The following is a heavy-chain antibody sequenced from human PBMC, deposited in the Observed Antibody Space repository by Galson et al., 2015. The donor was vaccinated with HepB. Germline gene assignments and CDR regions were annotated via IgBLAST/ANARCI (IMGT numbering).Heavy chain of an antibody. J-gene: IGHJ2*01. D-gene: IGHD6-13*01. CDR1: GFTFSDYY. Sequence: SLRLSCAASGFTFSDYYMSWIRQAPGKGLEWVSYISSSGSTIYYADSVKGRFTISRDNAKNSLYLQMNSLRAEDTAVYYCARDRKQLALNWYFDLWGRGTLVTVSS. CDR2: ISSSGSTI. CDR3: ARDRKQLALNWYFDL. V-gene: IGHV3-11*01.